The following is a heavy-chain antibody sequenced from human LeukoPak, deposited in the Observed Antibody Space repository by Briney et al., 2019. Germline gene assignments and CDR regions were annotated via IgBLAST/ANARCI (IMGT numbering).Heavy chain of an antibody. CDR3: ARDLRVVITGSFDS. V-gene: IGHV3-20*04. D-gene: IGHD3-22*01. Sequence: GGSLRLSCAASGFSFDDYGLTWVRQAPGKGLEWVSGLNWNGDSTDYANSVKGRFTISRDNAKNSLYLQMNNLRAEDTALYYCARDLRVVITGSFDSWGQGTLVTVSA. CDR1: GFSFDDYG. J-gene: IGHJ4*02. CDR2: LNWNGDST.